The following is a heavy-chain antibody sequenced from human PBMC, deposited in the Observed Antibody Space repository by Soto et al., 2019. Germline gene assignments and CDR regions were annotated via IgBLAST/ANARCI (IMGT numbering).Heavy chain of an antibody. V-gene: IGHV6-1*01. CDR3: ARDEQRDADPFDF. J-gene: IGHJ4*02. CDR2: TYYRSKWYN. CDR1: GDTVSSNSAV. Sequence: SPTLSLTCAISGDTVSSNSAVWNCIIQSPSRGLEWLGRTYYRSKWYNDYAVSVRSRITITSDTSKNQFSLHLNSVTPEDTAVYFCARDEQRDADPFDFWGQGTRVTVS.